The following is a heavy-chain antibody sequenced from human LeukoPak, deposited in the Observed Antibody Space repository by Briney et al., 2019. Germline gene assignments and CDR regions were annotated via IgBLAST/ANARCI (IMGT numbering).Heavy chain of an antibody. CDR1: GFTFSSYA. V-gene: IGHV3-30-3*01. Sequence: GGSLRLSCAASGFTFSSYAMHWVRQAPGKGLEWVAVISYDGSNKYYADSVKGRFTISRDNSKNTLYLQMNSLRAEDTAVYYCAREGGYSYGDYWGQGTLVTVSS. J-gene: IGHJ4*02. D-gene: IGHD5-18*01. CDR3: AREGGYSYGDY. CDR2: ISYDGSNK.